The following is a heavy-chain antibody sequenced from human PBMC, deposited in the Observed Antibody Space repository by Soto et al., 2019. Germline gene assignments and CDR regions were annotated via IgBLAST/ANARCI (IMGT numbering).Heavy chain of an antibody. D-gene: IGHD3-10*01. V-gene: IGHV3-33*01. J-gene: IGHJ6*01. Sequence: QVQLVESGGGVVQPGRSLRLSCAASEFTFSNYGMHWVRQAPGKGLEWVAVMLTDGSNRYHADSVKDRFTISRENSKNTLYLEMKSLRAEDAGVVYCARDDEYSGNGMDVWGQGTTVTVSP. CDR2: MLTDGSNR. CDR1: EFTFSNYG. CDR3: ARDDEYSGNGMDV.